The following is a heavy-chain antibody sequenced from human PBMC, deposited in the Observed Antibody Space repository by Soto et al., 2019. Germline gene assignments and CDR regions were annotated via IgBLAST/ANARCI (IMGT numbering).Heavy chain of an antibody. CDR3: ASHDPGARFDP. CDR1: RYIFTAYF. V-gene: IGHV1-2*02. CDR2: INPNNGAT. Sequence: QVQLVQSGAEVKKPGASVKVSCKAPRYIFTAYFMHWVRQAPGQGLQWMGWINPNNGATHYGLSFQGRVTMTRDTSISTAYTELSILRSDDTAVYYCASHDPGARFDPWGQGTLVIVSS. J-gene: IGHJ5*02. D-gene: IGHD1-1*01.